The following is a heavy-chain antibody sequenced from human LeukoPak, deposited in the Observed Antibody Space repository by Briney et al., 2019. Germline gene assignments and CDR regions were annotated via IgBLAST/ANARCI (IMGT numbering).Heavy chain of an antibody. Sequence: GGSLRLSCVASGFTFSSRDWMTWVRQAPGKGLEWVANIKQDGSEKNYVDSVKGRFTISRDNAKNSVDLQMNSLRAEDTAVYYCARDSFTMIGCFDLWGRGTLVTVSS. CDR3: ARDSFTMIGCFDL. V-gene: IGHV3-7*01. CDR1: GFTFSSRDW. CDR2: IKQDGSEK. J-gene: IGHJ2*01. D-gene: IGHD3-22*01.